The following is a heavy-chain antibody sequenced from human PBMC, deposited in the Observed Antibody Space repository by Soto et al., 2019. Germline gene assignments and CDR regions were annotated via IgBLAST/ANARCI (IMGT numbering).Heavy chain of an antibody. D-gene: IGHD3-16*02. V-gene: IGHV3-9*01. CDR3: AKDYIAFGGVIVYFDY. J-gene: IGHJ4*02. Sequence: GGSLRLSCAASGFTFDDYAMHWVRQAPGKGLEWVSGISWNSGSIGYADSVKGRFTISRDNAKNSLYLQMNSLRAEDTALYYCAKDYIAFGGVIVYFDYWGQGTLVTVSS. CDR2: ISWNSGSI. CDR1: GFTFDDYA.